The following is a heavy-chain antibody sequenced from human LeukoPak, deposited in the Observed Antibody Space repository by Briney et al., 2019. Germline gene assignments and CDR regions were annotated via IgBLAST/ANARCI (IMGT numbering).Heavy chain of an antibody. D-gene: IGHD6-19*01. CDR1: GFTFSNYG. V-gene: IGHV3-53*01. Sequence: GGSLRLSCAASGFTFSNYGMHWVRQAPGKGLEWVSVIHSGGSTYYADSVKGRFTISRDNSKNTLYLQMNSLRAEDTAVYYCAREKYVLGYSSGWYYFDYWGQGTLVTVSS. CDR3: AREKYVLGYSSGWYYFDY. CDR2: IHSGGST. J-gene: IGHJ4*02.